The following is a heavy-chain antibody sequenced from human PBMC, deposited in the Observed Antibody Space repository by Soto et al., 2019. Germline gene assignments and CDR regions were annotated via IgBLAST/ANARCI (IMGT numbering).Heavy chain of an antibody. Sequence: SETLSLTCTVSGGSISSYYWSWIRQPPGKGLEWIGYIYYSGSTNYNPSLKSRVTISVDTSKNQFSLKLSSVTAADTAVYYCASSLGYCSGGSCYPPEFDYWGQGTLVTVSS. CDR3: ASSLGYCSGGSCYPPEFDY. J-gene: IGHJ4*02. CDR1: GGSISSYY. V-gene: IGHV4-59*01. D-gene: IGHD2-15*01. CDR2: IYYSGST.